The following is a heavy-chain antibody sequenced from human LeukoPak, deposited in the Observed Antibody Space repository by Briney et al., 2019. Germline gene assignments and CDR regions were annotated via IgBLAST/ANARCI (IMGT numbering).Heavy chain of an antibody. CDR2: IHYSGST. J-gene: IGHJ4*02. CDR3: ARRRYGGHFDY. Sequence: SETLSLTCAVSGGSVSGHYWDWIRQPPGEGLEWIGYIHYSGSTNYNPSLKSRVTISVDTSKNHFSLELSSVTAADTAVYYCARRRYGGHFDYWGQGTLVTVSS. V-gene: IGHV4-59*08. D-gene: IGHD4-23*01. CDR1: GGSVSGHY.